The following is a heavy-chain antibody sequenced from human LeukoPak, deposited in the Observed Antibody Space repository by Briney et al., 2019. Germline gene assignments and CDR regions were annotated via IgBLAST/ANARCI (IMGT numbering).Heavy chain of an antibody. V-gene: IGHV1-69*06. Sequence: SVKVSCKASGGTFSSYAISWVRQAPGQGLEWMGGIIPIFGTANYAQKFQGRVTMTEDTSTDTAYMELSSLRSEDTAVYYCATASHFYSPGDYWGQGTLVTVSS. D-gene: IGHD2/OR15-2a*01. J-gene: IGHJ4*02. CDR3: ATASHFYSPGDY. CDR1: GGTFSSYA. CDR2: IIPIFGTA.